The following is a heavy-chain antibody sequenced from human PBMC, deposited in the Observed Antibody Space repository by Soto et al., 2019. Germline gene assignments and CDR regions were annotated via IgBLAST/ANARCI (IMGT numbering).Heavy chain of an antibody. CDR1: GFTVGSNF. CDR3: ARGMYYDFWSGYYMAPLDF. V-gene: IGHV3-53*01. CDR2: IYSGGST. J-gene: IGHJ4*02. Sequence: GGSLRLSCAASGFTVGSNFMSWVRQAQGKGLECVSVIYSGGSTYYTDSVKGRFTISRDKSKNTVYLQMNSLRTEDSALYYCARGMYYDFWSGYYMAPLDFWGQGTLVTVS. D-gene: IGHD3-3*01.